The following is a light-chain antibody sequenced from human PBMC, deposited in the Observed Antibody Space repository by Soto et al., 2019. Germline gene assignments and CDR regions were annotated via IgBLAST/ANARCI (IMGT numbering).Light chain of an antibody. CDR3: QQYGSSPIT. J-gene: IGKJ5*01. Sequence: EVLLTRSPGTLSLSPGDRATLSCRASQSVTSSFLAWYQQKPGQAPRLLIYGTSSRATGIPDRFSGSGSGTDFTLTISRLEPEDFAVYYCQQYGSSPITFGQGTRLEIK. CDR1: QSVTSSF. CDR2: GTS. V-gene: IGKV3-20*01.